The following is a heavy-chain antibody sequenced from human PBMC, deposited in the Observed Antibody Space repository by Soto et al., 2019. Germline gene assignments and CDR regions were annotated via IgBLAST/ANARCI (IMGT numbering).Heavy chain of an antibody. CDR3: AKSPAAATLNWFYP. D-gene: IGHD2-2*01. J-gene: IGHJ5*02. V-gene: IGHV3-23*01. Sequence: PGGSLRLSCAASGFNFKNYGVNWVRQAPGKGLEWVAGISGSGDSTYYGDSVKGRFTISRDNSLHTVYLQMDGLRADDTAIYYCAKSPAAATLNWFYPWGQGSLVTVSS. CDR2: ISGSGDST. CDR1: GFNFKNYG.